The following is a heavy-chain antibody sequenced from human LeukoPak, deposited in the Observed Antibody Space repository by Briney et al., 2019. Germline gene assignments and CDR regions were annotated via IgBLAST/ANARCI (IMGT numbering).Heavy chain of an antibody. CDR1: GGSISSYY. Sequence: PSETLSLTCTVSGGSISSYYWSWIRQPPGKGLEWIGYMYYSGSTNYNPSLKSRVTISVDTSKNQFPLKLSSVTAADTAVYYCARDARRGWFDPWGQGTLVTVSS. J-gene: IGHJ5*02. V-gene: IGHV4-59*01. CDR2: MYYSGST. D-gene: IGHD3-10*01. CDR3: ARDARRGWFDP.